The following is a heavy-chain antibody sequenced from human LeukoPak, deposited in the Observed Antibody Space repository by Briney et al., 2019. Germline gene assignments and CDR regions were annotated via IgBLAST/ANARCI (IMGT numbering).Heavy chain of an antibody. CDR3: ARGPVYYYYMDV. Sequence: VASVKVSCKASGYTFTSYDINWVRQATGRGLEWMGWMNPNSGNTSYAQKFQGRVTITRNTSISTAYMELSSLRSEDTAVYYCARGPVYYYYMDVWGKGTTVTVSS. CDR1: GYTFTSYD. CDR2: MNPNSGNT. V-gene: IGHV1-8*03. J-gene: IGHJ6*03.